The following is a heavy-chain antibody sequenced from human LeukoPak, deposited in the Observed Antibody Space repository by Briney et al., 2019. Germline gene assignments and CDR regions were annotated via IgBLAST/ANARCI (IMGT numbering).Heavy chain of an antibody. D-gene: IGHD6-19*01. J-gene: IGHJ4*02. CDR1: GFAFGDYA. V-gene: IGHV3-23*01. CDR3: VKEAVPPHFDY. Sequence: GGSLRLSCVASGFAFGDYAMGGVRQAPGKGLEGVAAITNSGGSTYYADSVKGRFTISRDNPKNTLYLKMKSLRVEDTAVYYCVKEAVPPHFDYWGQRTLVTVSS. CDR2: ITNSGGST.